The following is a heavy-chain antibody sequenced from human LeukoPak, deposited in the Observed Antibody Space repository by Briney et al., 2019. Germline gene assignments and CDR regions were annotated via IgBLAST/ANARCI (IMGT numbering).Heavy chain of an antibody. J-gene: IGHJ4*02. CDR3: ARAVIAVAGRCFDY. Sequence: GGSLRLSCAASGFTFSSYSMNWVRQAPGKGLEWVSSISSSSSYIYYADSVKGRFTVSRDNAKNSLYLQMNSLRAEDTAVYYCARAVIAVAGRCFDYWGQGTLVTVSS. CDR1: GFTFSSYS. D-gene: IGHD6-19*01. CDR2: ISSSSSYI. V-gene: IGHV3-21*01.